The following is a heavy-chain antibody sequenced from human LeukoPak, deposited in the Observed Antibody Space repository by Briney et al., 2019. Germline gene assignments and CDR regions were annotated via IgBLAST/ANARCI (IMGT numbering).Heavy chain of an antibody. J-gene: IGHJ4*02. CDR2: IYYSGST. D-gene: IGHD3-10*01. CDR3: ARVVRGSGSYYYFDY. Sequence: SETLSLTCTVSGGSLSSSSYYWGWIRQPPGKGLEWIGSIYYSGSTYYNPSLKSRVTISVDTSKNQFSLKLSSVTAADTAVYYCARVVRGSGSYYYFDYWGQGTLVTVSS. V-gene: IGHV4-39*07. CDR1: GGSLSSSSYY.